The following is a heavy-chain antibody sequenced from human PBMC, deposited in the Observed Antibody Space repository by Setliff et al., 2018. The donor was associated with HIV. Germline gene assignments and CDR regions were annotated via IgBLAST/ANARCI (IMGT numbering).Heavy chain of an antibody. CDR3: ARAPPDY. CDR1: GYTFTGHY. V-gene: IGHV1-2*02. Sequence: ASVKVSCKAPGYTFTGHYMHWVRQAPGQGLQWMGWIDPHTGGPQYSQKFLGRVTMTRDTSISTVYMELTSLRSDDTAIYYCARAPPDYWGQGTLVTVSS. CDR2: IDPHTGGP. J-gene: IGHJ4*02.